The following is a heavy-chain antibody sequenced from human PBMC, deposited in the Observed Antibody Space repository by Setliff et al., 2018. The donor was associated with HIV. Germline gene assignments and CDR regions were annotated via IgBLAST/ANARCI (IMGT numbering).Heavy chain of an antibody. CDR3: TRNLYYYASGIHFGVY. J-gene: IGHJ4*02. V-gene: IGHV1-46*03. D-gene: IGHD3-10*01. Sequence: ASVKVSCNASGSTFTTYHMHWLRQAPGQGLEWMGIINPKNRSTTYAQRFQDRVTMTSDTSTNTFYMELSSLKSEDTAVYYCTRNLYYYASGIHFGVYWGQGTPVTVSS. CDR2: INPKNRST. CDR1: GSTFTTYH.